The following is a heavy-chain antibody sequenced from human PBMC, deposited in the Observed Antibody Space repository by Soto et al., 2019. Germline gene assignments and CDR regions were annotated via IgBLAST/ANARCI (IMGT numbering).Heavy chain of an antibody. J-gene: IGHJ4*02. Sequence: QVQLVESGGGVVQPGRSLRLSCAASGFTFSNYGMHWVRQAPGKGLEWVAVIWYDGRKKYYADSVKGRFTISRDNSKNTRYLQMSSLRAEDTAMYYCARDSGYNPDYWGQGTLVTVSS. D-gene: IGHD5-12*01. CDR3: ARDSGYNPDY. CDR1: GFTFSNYG. V-gene: IGHV3-33*01. CDR2: IWYDGRKK.